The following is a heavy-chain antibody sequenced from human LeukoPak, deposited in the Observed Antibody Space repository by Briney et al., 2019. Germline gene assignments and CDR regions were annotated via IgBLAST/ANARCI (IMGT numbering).Heavy chain of an antibody. CDR3: VRYFDPNAFDI. D-gene: IGHD3-9*01. CDR1: GFTFSIYA. Sequence: PGGSLRLSCAASGFTFSIYAMSWVRQAPGKGLEWVANIKEDGSEKYYVDSVKGRFTISRDNAKNSLYLQMNSLRADDTAVYYCVRYFDPNAFDIWGQGTMVTVSS. CDR2: IKEDGSEK. J-gene: IGHJ3*02. V-gene: IGHV3-7*01.